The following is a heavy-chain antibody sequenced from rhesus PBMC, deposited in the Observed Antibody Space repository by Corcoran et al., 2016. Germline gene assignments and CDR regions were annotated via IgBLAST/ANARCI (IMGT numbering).Heavy chain of an antibody. Sequence: QVQLQESGPGLVKPSETLSLTCAVSGGSISSNYWSWIRQAPGKGLEGIGRINGSGWSTDYNPYLKSRVTSSTDTSKNQFSLKLSSVTAAETAVYYCARGMRNLDWLLGAFDFWGQGLRVTVSS. V-gene: IGHV4-160*01. D-gene: IGHD3-3*01. CDR2: INGSGWST. CDR3: ARGMRNLDWLLGAFDF. CDR1: GGSISSNY. J-gene: IGHJ3*01.